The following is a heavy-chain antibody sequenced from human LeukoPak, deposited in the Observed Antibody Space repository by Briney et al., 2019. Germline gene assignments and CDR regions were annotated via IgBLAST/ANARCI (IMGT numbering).Heavy chain of an antibody. CDR1: GGSISSYY. V-gene: IGHV4-59*01. J-gene: IGHJ3*02. CDR3: AREDGAFDI. Sequence: PSETLSLTCTVSGGSISSYYWSWIRQPPGKGLEWIGYVYGSGYTNYNPSLKSRVTMSIDTSKNHFSLKLSSVTAADTAVYYCAREDGAFDIWGQGTMVTVSS. CDR2: VYGSGYT.